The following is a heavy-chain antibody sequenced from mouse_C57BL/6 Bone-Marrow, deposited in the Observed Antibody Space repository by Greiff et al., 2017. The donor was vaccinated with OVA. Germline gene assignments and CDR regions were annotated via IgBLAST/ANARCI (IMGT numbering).Heavy chain of an antibody. D-gene: IGHD2-14*01. Sequence: DVKLVESGGDLVKPGGSLKLSCAASGFTFSSYGMSWVRQTPDKRLEWVATISSGGSYTYYPDSVKGRFTISRDNAKNTLYLQMSSLKSEDTAMYYCARHRYLEFDYWGQGTTLTVSS. CDR1: GFTFSSYG. V-gene: IGHV5-6*02. CDR2: ISSGGSYT. J-gene: IGHJ2*01. CDR3: ARHRYLEFDY.